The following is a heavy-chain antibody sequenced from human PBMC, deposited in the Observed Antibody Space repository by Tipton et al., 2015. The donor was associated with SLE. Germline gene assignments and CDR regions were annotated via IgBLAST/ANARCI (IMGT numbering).Heavy chain of an antibody. Sequence: SLRLSCAASGFTFDDYGMSWVRQAPGKGLVWVSRINSDGSSTSYADSVKGRFTISRDNAKNTLYLQMNSLRAEDTAVYYCAREGEGDFWSWGQGTLVTVSS. CDR2: INSDGSST. CDR3: AREGEGDFWS. V-gene: IGHV3-74*01. J-gene: IGHJ4*02. CDR1: GFTFDDYG. D-gene: IGHD3-3*01.